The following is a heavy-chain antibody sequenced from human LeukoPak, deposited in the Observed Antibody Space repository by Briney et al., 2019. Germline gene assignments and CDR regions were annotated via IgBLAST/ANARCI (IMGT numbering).Heavy chain of an antibody. D-gene: IGHD3-10*01. Sequence: PGGSLRLSCAASGFTFSSYAMSWVRQAPGKGLEWVSAISGSGGSTYYADSVKGRFTISRDNSKNTLYLQMNSLRAEDTAVYYCAKSMRYKEPGEHHWFDPWGQGTLVTVSS. CDR1: GFTFSSYA. V-gene: IGHV3-23*01. J-gene: IGHJ5*02. CDR3: AKSMRYKEPGEHHWFDP. CDR2: ISGSGGST.